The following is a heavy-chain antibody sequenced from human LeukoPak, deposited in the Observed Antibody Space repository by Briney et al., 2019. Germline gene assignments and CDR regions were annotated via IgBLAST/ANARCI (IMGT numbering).Heavy chain of an antibody. CDR2: IYYSGST. CDR1: GGFISSDY. J-gene: IGHJ6*02. CDR3: ARHFTGPGTYTPYFGMDV. Sequence: SETLSLTCTVSGGFISSDYWSWIRQPPGKGLEWIGYIYYSGSTSYNPSLKSRVTISVDTSKNQFSLKLSSVTAADTAVYYCARHFTGPGTYTPYFGMDVWGQGTTVAVSS. D-gene: IGHD3-16*01. V-gene: IGHV4-59*08.